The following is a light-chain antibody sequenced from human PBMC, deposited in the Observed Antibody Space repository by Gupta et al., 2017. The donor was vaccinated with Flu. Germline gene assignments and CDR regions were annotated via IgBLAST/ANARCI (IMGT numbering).Light chain of an antibody. J-gene: IGLJ3*02. Sequence: SVLTQPPSASGTPGQRVTISCSGSSSNIGSNTLNWYQQLPGTAPKLLIYSNNQRPSGVPDRFSGSKYGTAAALAISGLQAEDEADYYCAAGDDSLNGPVFGGGTKLTVL. CDR3: AAGDDSLNGPV. V-gene: IGLV1-44*01. CDR1: SSNIGSNT. CDR2: SNN.